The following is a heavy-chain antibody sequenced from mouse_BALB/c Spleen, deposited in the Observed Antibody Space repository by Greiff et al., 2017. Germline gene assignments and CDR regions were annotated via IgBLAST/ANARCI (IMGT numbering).Heavy chain of an antibody. V-gene: IGHV5-6*01. D-gene: IGHD1-1*01. CDR2: ISSGGSYT. CDR3: ARHYYGSSYPLCD. J-gene: IGHJ2*01. Sequence: EVQVVESGGDLVKPGGSLKLSCAASGFTFSSYGMSWVRQTPDKRLEWVATISSGGSYTYYPDSVKGRFTISRDNAKNTLYLQMSSLKSEDTAMYYCARHYYGSSYPLCDWGQGTTLTVSS. CDR1: GFTFSSYG.